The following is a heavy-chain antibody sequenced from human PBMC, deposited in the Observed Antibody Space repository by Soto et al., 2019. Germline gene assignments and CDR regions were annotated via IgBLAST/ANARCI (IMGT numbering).Heavy chain of an antibody. Sequence: EVQLVESGGGLVQPGGSLRLSCAASGFTFSSYEMNWVRQAPGKGLEWLSCISSSGSTIYYADSVKGRFTISRDNAKNSLFLQMNSLRAEDTAVYYCARAEGYASFDFWGQGTLVTVSS. J-gene: IGHJ4*02. V-gene: IGHV3-48*03. CDR1: GFTFSSYE. D-gene: IGHD2-15*01. CDR3: ARAEGYASFDF. CDR2: ISSSGSTI.